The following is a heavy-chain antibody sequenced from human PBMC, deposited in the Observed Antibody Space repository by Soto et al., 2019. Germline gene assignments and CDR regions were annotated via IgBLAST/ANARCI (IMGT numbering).Heavy chain of an antibody. J-gene: IGHJ4*02. CDR3: ARAQGYCSGGSCAVGYYFDY. CDR2: INHSGST. CDR1: GGSVSGYY. D-gene: IGHD2-15*01. V-gene: IGHV4-34*01. Sequence: QVQLQQWGAGLLKPSETLSLTCAVYGGSVSGYYWSWIRQPPGKGLEWIGEINHSGSTNYNQSLKRRVAISEDTSKNQFSLKLSSVTAAGTAVYYCARAQGYCSGGSCAVGYYFDYWGQGTLVTASS.